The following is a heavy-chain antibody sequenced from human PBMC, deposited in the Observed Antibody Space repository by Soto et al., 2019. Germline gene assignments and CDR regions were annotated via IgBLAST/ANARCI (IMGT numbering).Heavy chain of an antibody. V-gene: IGHV1-3*05. J-gene: IGHJ4*02. CDR2: INAGNGNT. Sequence: QVQLVQSGAEEKKPGASVKVSCKASGYTFTSYAMHWVRPAPGQRLEWMGWINAGNGNTKCSQKFQDRVTITRDTSASTAYMELSSLRSEDTAVYYCARGESVVGDYWGQGTLVTVSS. D-gene: IGHD2-15*01. CDR3: ARGESVVGDY. CDR1: GYTFTSYA.